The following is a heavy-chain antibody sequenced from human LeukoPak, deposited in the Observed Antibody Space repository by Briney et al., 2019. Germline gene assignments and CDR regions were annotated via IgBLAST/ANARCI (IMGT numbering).Heavy chain of an antibody. Sequence: SVTVSFTSSGGTFSIYTYSWLRQAPAPGLEWMGMIIPILGIANYAQKFQGRVTITADKSTSTAYMELSSLRSEDTAVYYCARDHEEGPNYYYYGMDVWGQGTTVTVSS. CDR1: GGTFSIYT. J-gene: IGHJ6*02. V-gene: IGHV1-69*04. CDR3: ARDHEEGPNYYYYGMDV. CDR2: IIPILGIA.